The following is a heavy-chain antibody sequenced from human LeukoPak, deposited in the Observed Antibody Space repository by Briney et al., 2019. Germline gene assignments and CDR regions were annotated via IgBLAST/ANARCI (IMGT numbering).Heavy chain of an antibody. CDR1: GGSISSSSYY. Sequence: SETLSLTCTVSGGSISSSSYYWGWIRQPPGKGLEWIGSIYYSGSTYYNPSLKSRVTISVDTSKNQFSLKLSSVTAADTAVYYCASPRGILVRGVKSPYDYWGQGTLVTVSS. D-gene: IGHD3-10*01. J-gene: IGHJ4*02. V-gene: IGHV4-39*01. CDR2: IYYSGST. CDR3: ASPRGILVRGVKSPYDY.